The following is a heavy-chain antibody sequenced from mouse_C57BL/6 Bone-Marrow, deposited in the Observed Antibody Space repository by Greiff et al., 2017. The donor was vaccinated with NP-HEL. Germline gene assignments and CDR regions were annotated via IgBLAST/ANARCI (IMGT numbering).Heavy chain of an antibody. CDR2: IDPENGDT. V-gene: IGHV14-4*01. J-gene: IGHJ3*01. D-gene: IGHD3-3*01. Sequence: EVKLQESGAELVRPGASVKLSCTASGFNIKDDYMHWVKQRPEQGLEWIGWIDPENGDTEYASKFQGKATITADTSSNTAYLQLSSLTSEDTAVYYCKGERGPSWFAYWGQGTLVTVSA. CDR3: KGERGPSWFAY. CDR1: GFNIKDDY.